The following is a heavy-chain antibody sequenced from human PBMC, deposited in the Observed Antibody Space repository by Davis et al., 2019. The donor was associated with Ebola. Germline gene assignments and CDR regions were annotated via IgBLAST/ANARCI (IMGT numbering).Heavy chain of an antibody. CDR3: AREVRPVVTQIGY. V-gene: IGHV3-21*01. CDR2: ISSSSSYI. Sequence: GESLKISCAASGFTFSSYSMNWVRQAPGKGLEWVSSISSSSSYIYYADSVKGRFTISRDNAKDSLYLQMNSLRAEDTAVYYCAREVRPVVTQIGYWGQGALVTVSS. D-gene: IGHD4-23*01. J-gene: IGHJ4*02. CDR1: GFTFSSYS.